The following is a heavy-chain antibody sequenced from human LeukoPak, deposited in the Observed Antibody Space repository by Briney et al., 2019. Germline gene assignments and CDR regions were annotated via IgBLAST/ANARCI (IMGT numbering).Heavy chain of an antibody. CDR2: IYSGGST. CDR3: ASTRGYYYGMDV. V-gene: IGHV3-66*01. J-gene: IGHJ6*02. CDR1: GFTFSNYN. Sequence: SGGSLRLSCAASGFTFSNYNMNWVRQAPGKGLEWVSVIYSGGSTYYADSVKGRFTISRDNSKNTLYLQMNSLRAEDTAVYYCASTRGYYYGMDVWGQGTTVTVSS. D-gene: IGHD5-24*01.